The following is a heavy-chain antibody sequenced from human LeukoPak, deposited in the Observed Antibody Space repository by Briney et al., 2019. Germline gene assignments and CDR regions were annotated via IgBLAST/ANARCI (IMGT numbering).Heavy chain of an antibody. CDR1: GFTFSSYA. J-gene: IGHJ4*02. D-gene: IGHD2-2*01. V-gene: IGHV3-23*01. CDR3: TTVLRYCSSTSCYDY. Sequence: GGSLRLSCAASGFTFSSYAMSWVRQAPGKGLEWVSAISGSGGSTYYADSVKGRFTISRDNSKNTLYLQMNSLRAEDTAVYYCTTVLRYCSSTSCYDYWGQGTLVTVSS. CDR2: ISGSGGST.